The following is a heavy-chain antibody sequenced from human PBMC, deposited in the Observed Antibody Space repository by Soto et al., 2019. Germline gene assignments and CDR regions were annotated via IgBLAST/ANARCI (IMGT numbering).Heavy chain of an antibody. CDR2: INPFDGSR. V-gene: IGHV1-46*03. CDR1: GYIFTSYY. D-gene: IGHD3-10*01. Sequence: ASVKVSCKASGYIFTSYYLHWVRQAPGQGLEWMGWINPFDGSRMFAQSFQGRVTFTRDTSTSTVYMELSGLRSDDTAVYYCSRVDPGEHHPFDHWGQGTLVTVSS. CDR3: SRVDPGEHHPFDH. J-gene: IGHJ4*02.